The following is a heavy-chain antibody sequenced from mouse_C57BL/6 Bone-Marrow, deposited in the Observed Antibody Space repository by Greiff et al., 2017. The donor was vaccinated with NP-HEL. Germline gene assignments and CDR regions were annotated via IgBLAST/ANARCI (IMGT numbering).Heavy chain of an antibody. D-gene: IGHD1-1*01. J-gene: IGHJ4*01. Sequence: EVQGLESGGGLVKPGWSLKLSCAASGFTFSDYGMHWVRQAPEKGLEWVAYISSGSSTIYYADTVKGRFTISRDNAKNTLFLQMTSLRSEDTAMYYCARPTTVVADYYAMDYWGQGTSVTVSS. CDR3: ARPTTVVADYYAMDY. CDR1: GFTFSDYG. CDR2: ISSGSSTI. V-gene: IGHV5-17*01.